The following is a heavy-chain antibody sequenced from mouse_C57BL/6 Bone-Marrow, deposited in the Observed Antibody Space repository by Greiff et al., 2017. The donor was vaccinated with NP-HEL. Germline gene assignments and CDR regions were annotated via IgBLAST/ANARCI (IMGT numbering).Heavy chain of an antibody. V-gene: IGHV1-77*01. CDR1: GYTFTDYY. Sequence: QVHVKQSGAELVKPGASVKISCKASGYTFTDYYINWVKQRPGQGLEWIGKIGPGSGSTYYNEKFKGKATLTADKSSSTAYMQLSSLTSEDSAVYFCARSGIYYYGSSLFAYWGQGTLVTVSA. CDR2: IGPGSGST. CDR3: ARSGIYYYGSSLFAY. D-gene: IGHD1-1*01. J-gene: IGHJ3*01.